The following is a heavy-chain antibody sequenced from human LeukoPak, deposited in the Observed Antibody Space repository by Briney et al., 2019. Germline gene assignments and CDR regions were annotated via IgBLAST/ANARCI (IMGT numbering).Heavy chain of an antibody. CDR3: ARGDPQYCTNGVCQAAFDY. CDR1: GFTFSSYW. CDR2: IKQDGSEK. J-gene: IGHJ4*02. D-gene: IGHD2-8*01. V-gene: IGHV3-7*01. Sequence: PGGSLRLSCAASGFTFSSYWMSWVRQASAKGLEWVANIKQDGSEKYHVDSVKGRFTISRDNAKNSLYLQMNSLRAEDTAVYYCARGDPQYCTNGVCQAAFDYWGQGTLVTVSS.